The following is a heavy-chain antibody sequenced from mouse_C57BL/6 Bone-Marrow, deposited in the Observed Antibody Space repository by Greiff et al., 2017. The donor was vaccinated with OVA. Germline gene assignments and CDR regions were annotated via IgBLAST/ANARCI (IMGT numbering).Heavy chain of an antibody. V-gene: IGHV3-6*01. CDR1: GYSITSGYY. Sequence: EVQLQESGPGLVKPSQSLSLTCSVTGYSITSGYYWNWIRQFPGNKLEWMGYISYDGSNNYNPSLKNRISITRDTSKNQFFLKLNSVTTEDTATYYCAIILAWFAYGGQGTLVTVSA. J-gene: IGHJ3*01. CDR2: ISYDGSN. CDR3: AIILAWFAY.